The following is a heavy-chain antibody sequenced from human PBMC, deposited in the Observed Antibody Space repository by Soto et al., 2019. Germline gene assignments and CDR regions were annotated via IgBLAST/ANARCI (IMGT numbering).Heavy chain of an antibody. J-gene: IGHJ6*01. D-gene: IGHD5-12*01. CDR1: GDTFTDAS. CDR2: INLNSGDT. CDR3: ARYLVGYELCGPVT. V-gene: IGHV1-2*02. Sequence: ASVKVSCKTSGDTFTDASMHWVRQAPGQGLEWMGWINLNSGDTNYAEKFRGRVTMTRDTSIITAYMELTRLKSDDTAVYYCARYLVGYELCGPVTWG.